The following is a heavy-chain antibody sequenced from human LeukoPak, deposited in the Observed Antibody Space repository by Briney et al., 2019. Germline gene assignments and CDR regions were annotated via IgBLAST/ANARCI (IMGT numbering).Heavy chain of an antibody. D-gene: IGHD3-10*01. CDR2: INHSGST. CDR1: SGSFSGYY. V-gene: IGHV4-34*01. Sequence: SETLSLTCAVYSGSFSGYYWSWIRQPPGKGLEWIGEINHSGSTNYNPSLKSRVTISVDTSKNQFSLKLSSVTAADTAVYYCARESFVLWFGEYLYFMDVWGKGTTVTISS. J-gene: IGHJ6*03. CDR3: ARESFVLWFGEYLYFMDV.